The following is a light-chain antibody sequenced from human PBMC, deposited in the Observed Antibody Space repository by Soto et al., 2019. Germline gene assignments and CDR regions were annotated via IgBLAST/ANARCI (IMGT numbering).Light chain of an antibody. CDR3: QQRNSWPRT. Sequence: IVMTQSPATVSSSPGERVTLSCRASQSVSGNVAWYHQKPGQPPRLLVYGASTTATDIPARFFGSGSETDFTLTITRLQSEDFGTYYCQQRNSWPRTFGQGTKVEIK. CDR1: QSVSGN. J-gene: IGKJ1*01. CDR2: GAS. V-gene: IGKV3-15*01.